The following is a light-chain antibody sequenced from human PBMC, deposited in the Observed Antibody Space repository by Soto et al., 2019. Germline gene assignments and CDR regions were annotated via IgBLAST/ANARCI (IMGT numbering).Light chain of an antibody. V-gene: IGKV3-15*01. CDR1: QTINSN. J-gene: IGKJ5*01. CDR2: GAS. CDR3: QQYNEWPPFT. Sequence: EIVMTQSPATLSVSPGERATLSCRANQTINSNLAWYQQKPGQAPRLLIYGASTRATGIPARFSGSGSGTEFTLTIRSLQSEDFAVYYCQQYNEWPPFTFGQGTRLEIK.